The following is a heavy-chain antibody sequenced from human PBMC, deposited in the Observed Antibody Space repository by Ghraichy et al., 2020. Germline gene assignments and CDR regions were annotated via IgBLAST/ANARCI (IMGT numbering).Heavy chain of an antibody. J-gene: IGHJ6*02. D-gene: IGHD3-10*01. Sequence: GESLNISCAASGFTFSSYGMHWVRQAPGKGLEWVAFIRYDGSNKYYADSVKGRFTISRDNSKNTLYLQMNSLRAEDTAVYYCAKDPVKHVLLWFGESRRGYGMDVWGQGTTVTVSS. V-gene: IGHV3-30*02. CDR2: IRYDGSNK. CDR1: GFTFSSYG. CDR3: AKDPVKHVLLWFGESRRGYGMDV.